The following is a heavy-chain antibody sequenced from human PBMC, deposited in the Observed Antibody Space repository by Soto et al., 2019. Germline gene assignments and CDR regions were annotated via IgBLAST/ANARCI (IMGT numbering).Heavy chain of an antibody. D-gene: IGHD3-9*01. CDR1: GGSISSSSYY. J-gene: IGHJ4*02. CDR3: ARHDWAKPFDY. Sequence: PSETLSLTCTVSGGSISSSSYYWGWIRQPPGKGLEWIGSIYYSGSTYYNPSLKSRVTISVDTSKIQFSLKLSSVTAADTAVYYCARHDWAKPFDYWGQGTLVTVSS. CDR2: IYYSGST. V-gene: IGHV4-39*01.